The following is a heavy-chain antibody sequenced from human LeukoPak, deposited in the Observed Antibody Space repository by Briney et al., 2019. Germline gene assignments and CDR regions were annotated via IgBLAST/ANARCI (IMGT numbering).Heavy chain of an antibody. CDR3: ASDLRVGHERYEAFNI. CDR1: GFTFGSYG. CDR2: IWFDGSHK. D-gene: IGHD3-16*01. J-gene: IGHJ3*02. V-gene: IGHV3-33*01. Sequence: GGSLRLSCAASGFTFGSYGMHWVRQAPGKGLEWVALIWFDGSHKYCGDSVKGRFTISRDNSKNTLHLQMNSLRAEDTAVYYCASDLRVGHERYEAFNIWGQGTMVIVSS.